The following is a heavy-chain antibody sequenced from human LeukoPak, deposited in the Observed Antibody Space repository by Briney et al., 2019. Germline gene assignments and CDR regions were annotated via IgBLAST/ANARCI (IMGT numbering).Heavy chain of an antibody. V-gene: IGHV5-51*01. CDR3: ARTYDSSGYYIDY. J-gene: IGHJ4*02. D-gene: IGHD3-22*01. Sequence: HGESLKISCKGSGYSFTSYWIGWVPQMPGKGLELMGIIYPGDSDTRYSPSFQGQVTISADKSISTAYLQWSSLKASDTAMYYCARTYDSSGYYIDYWGQGTLVTVSS. CDR2: IYPGDSDT. CDR1: GYSFTSYW.